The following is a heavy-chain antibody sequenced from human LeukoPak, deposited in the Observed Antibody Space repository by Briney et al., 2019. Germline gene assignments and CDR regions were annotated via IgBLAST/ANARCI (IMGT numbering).Heavy chain of an antibody. CDR1: GYRFTSYW. CDR3: ARQADSYFDY. Sequence: GESLKISCKCSGYRFTSYWIGWVRQMPGKGLGWMGIIYPGDSDTRYSPSFQGQVTISADKSSSTACLQWSSLKASDTAMYYCARQADSYFDYWGQGTLVTVSS. V-gene: IGHV5-51*01. CDR2: IYPGDSDT. J-gene: IGHJ4*02. D-gene: IGHD3-22*01.